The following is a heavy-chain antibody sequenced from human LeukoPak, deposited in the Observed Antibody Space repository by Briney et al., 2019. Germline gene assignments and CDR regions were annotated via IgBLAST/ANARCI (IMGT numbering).Heavy chain of an antibody. J-gene: IGHJ4*02. Sequence: PSQTLSLTCTVSGGSISSGSYYWSWIRQPAGKGLEWIGRIYTSGSTNYNPSLKSRVTISVDTSKNQFSLKLSSVTAADTAVYYCARAKGTNYYGSGTRFDYWGQGTLVTVSS. CDR1: GGSISSGSYY. D-gene: IGHD3-10*01. V-gene: IGHV4-61*02. CDR2: IYTSGST. CDR3: ARAKGTNYYGSGTRFDY.